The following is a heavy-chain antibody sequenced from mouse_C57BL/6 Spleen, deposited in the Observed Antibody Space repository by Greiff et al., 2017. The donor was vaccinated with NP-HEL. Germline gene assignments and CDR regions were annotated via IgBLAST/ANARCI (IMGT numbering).Heavy chain of an antibody. CDR1: GFTFSDYG. V-gene: IGHV5-17*01. Sequence: DVMLVESGGGLVKPGGSLKLSCAASGFTFSDYGMHWVRQAPEKGLEWVAYISSGSSTIYYADTVKGRFTISRDNAKNTLFLQMTSLRSEDTAMYYCARRSTMVTTWYFDVWGTGTTVTVSS. CDR2: ISSGSSTI. CDR3: ARRSTMVTTWYFDV. D-gene: IGHD2-2*01. J-gene: IGHJ1*03.